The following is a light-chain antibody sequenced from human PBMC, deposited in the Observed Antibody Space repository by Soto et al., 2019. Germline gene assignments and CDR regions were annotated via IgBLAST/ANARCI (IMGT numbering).Light chain of an antibody. Sequence: ILLTQSPGTLSLSPGERATLSCRASQSVSSSYLAWYQQKPGQAPRLLIYGASSRATGIPDRFSGSGSGTDFTLTISRLEPEDFAVYYCQQYGSSPTTFGKGT. J-gene: IGKJ1*01. CDR3: QQYGSSPTT. V-gene: IGKV3-20*01. CDR1: QSVSSSY. CDR2: GAS.